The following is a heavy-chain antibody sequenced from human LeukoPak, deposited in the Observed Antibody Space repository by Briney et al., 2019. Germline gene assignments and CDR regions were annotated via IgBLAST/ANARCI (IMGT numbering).Heavy chain of an antibody. D-gene: IGHD6-13*01. CDR3: ARDDEAAAGYFDC. CDR2: ISSSGSTI. Sequence: PGGSLRLSCVASGFTFSDYYMSWIRQAPGKGLEWVSYISSSGSTIYYADSVKGRFTISRDNAKNSLYLQMNSLRAEDTAVYYCARDDEAAAGYFDCWGQGTLVTVSS. J-gene: IGHJ4*02. V-gene: IGHV3-11*01. CDR1: GFTFSDYY.